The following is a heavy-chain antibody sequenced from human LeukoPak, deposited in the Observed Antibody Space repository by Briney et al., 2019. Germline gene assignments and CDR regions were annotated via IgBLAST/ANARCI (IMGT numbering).Heavy chain of an antibody. CDR1: GFTFSSYG. CDR3: VRDQGGAVSY. J-gene: IGHJ4*02. Sequence: GGSLRLSCAASGFTFSSYGMSWVRQAPGKGLEWVSAISGSGGSTYYADSVKGRFIISRDNAKNSMFLQMNSLRAEDTAVYYCVRDQGGAVSYWGQGTLVTVSS. V-gene: IGHV3-23*01. CDR2: ISGSGGST. D-gene: IGHD3-16*01.